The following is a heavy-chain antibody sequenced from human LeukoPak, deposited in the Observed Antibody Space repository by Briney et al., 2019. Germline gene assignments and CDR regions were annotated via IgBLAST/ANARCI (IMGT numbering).Heavy chain of an antibody. J-gene: IGHJ4*02. V-gene: IGHV4-4*07. CDR3: ARDARGWSGFDY. Sequence: SETLSLTCSVSGGSISSYYWGWIRKPAGKGRDWIGRIYTTGNTDYNPSLKSRVTMSVDTSKNQFSLNLSSVTAADTAVYYCARDARGWSGFDYWGQGTLVTVSS. CDR1: GGSISSYY. D-gene: IGHD3-3*01. CDR2: IYTTGNT.